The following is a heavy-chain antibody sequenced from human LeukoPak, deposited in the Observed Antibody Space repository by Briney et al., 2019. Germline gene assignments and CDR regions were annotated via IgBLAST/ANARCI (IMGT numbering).Heavy chain of an antibody. Sequence: SGGSPRLSCAASGFTFSSYAMHWVRQAPGKGLEWVAVISYDGSNKYYADSAKGRFTISRDNSKNTLYLQMNSLRAEDTAVYYCAKVGIDGSGPFDHWGQGTLVTVSS. D-gene: IGHD3-10*01. V-gene: IGHV3-30*04. CDR1: GFTFSSYA. J-gene: IGHJ4*02. CDR3: AKVGIDGSGPFDH. CDR2: ISYDGSNK.